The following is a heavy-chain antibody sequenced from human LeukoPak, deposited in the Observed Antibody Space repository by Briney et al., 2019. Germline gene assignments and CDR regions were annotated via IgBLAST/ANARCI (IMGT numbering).Heavy chain of an antibody. J-gene: IGHJ4*02. CDR1: RFTFSSYW. Sequence: GGSLRLSCAASRFTFSSYWMSWVRQAPGKGLEWVANIKQDGSEKYYVDSVKGRFTISRDNAKNSLYLQLNSLRAEDTAVYYCARARGGYDFDYWGQGTLVTVSS. CDR3: ARARGGYDFDY. CDR2: IKQDGSEK. V-gene: IGHV3-7*03. D-gene: IGHD5-12*01.